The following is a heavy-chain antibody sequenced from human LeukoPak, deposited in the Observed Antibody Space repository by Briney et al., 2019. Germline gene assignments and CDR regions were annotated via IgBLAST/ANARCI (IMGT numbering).Heavy chain of an antibody. CDR2: INPSGGST. D-gene: IGHD2-2*01. J-gene: IGHJ4*02. CDR1: GYTFTSYY. V-gene: IGHV1-46*01. Sequence: GASLKVSCKASGYTFTSYYMHWVRQAPGQGLEWMGIINPSGGSTSYAQKFQGRVTMTRDTSTSTVYMELSSLRSEDTAVYYCARDGLFEYQPSDDWDYWGQGTLVTVSS. CDR3: ARDGLFEYQPSDDWDY.